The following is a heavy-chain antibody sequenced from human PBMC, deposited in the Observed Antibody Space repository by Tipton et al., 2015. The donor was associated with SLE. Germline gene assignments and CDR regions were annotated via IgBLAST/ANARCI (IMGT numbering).Heavy chain of an antibody. Sequence: TLSLTCTVSGGSISSSSYYWGWIRQPPGKGLEWIGGIYYSGSTYYNPSLKSRVTISVDTSKNQFSLKLSSVTAADTAVYYCARVISKLWWFDPCGQGTLVTVSS. CDR2: IYYSGST. V-gene: IGHV4-39*07. J-gene: IGHJ5*02. CDR3: ARVISKLWWFDP. CDR1: GGSISSSSYY. D-gene: IGHD3-10*01.